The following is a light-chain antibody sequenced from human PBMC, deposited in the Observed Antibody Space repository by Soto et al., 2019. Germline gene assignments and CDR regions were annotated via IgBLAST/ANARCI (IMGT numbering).Light chain of an antibody. Sequence: QSVLTQPASVSGSPGQSVTISCTGTSSDVGGYDYVSWYQQFPGEAPTLLIYGVSNRPSGVSSRFSGSKSGNTASLTVSGLQAEDEADYYCSSYTSTKTYVFGTGTKVTVL. CDR3: SSYTSTKTYV. V-gene: IGLV2-14*01. CDR2: GVS. CDR1: SSDVGGYDY. J-gene: IGLJ1*01.